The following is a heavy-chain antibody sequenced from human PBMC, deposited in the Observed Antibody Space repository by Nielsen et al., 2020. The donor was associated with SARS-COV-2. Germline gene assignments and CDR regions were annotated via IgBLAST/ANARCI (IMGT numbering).Heavy chain of an antibody. J-gene: IGHJ6*03. V-gene: IGHV3-21*05. CDR3: ARDGEIMITFGGLMDV. CDR2: ISSSSSYI. Sequence: GGSLRLSCAASGFTFSSYSMNWVRQAPGKGLEWVSYISSSSSYIYYADSVKGRFTISRDNAKNSLYLQMNSLRAEDTAVYYCARDGEIMITFGGLMDVWGKGTTVTVSS. CDR1: GFTFSSYS. D-gene: IGHD3-16*01.